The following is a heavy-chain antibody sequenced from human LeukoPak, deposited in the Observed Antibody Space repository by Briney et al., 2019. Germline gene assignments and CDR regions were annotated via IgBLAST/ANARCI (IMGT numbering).Heavy chain of an antibody. Sequence: SETLSLTCTVSGGSISSSSCYWGWIRQPPGKGLEWIGSIYYSGSTYYNPSLKSRVTISVDTSKNQFSLKLSSVTAADTAVYYCARVGGYYDSSGPTFDYWGQGTLVTVSS. CDR1: GGSISSSSCY. J-gene: IGHJ4*02. V-gene: IGHV4-39*01. CDR2: IYYSGST. D-gene: IGHD3-22*01. CDR3: ARVGGYYDSSGPTFDY.